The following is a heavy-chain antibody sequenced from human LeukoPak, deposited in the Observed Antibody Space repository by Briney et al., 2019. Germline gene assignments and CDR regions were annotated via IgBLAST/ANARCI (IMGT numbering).Heavy chain of an antibody. CDR3: ARGKVPYYFDY. CDR2: IYHSGST. V-gene: IGHV4-4*02. J-gene: IGHJ4*02. D-gene: IGHD1-1*01. CDR1: GGSISSSNW. Sequence: SETLSLTCAVSGGSISSSNWWSWVRQPPGKGLEWIGEIYHSGSTNYNPSLKSRVAMSVDTSKNQFSLKLSSVTAADTAVYHCARGKVPYYFDYWGQGTLVTVSS.